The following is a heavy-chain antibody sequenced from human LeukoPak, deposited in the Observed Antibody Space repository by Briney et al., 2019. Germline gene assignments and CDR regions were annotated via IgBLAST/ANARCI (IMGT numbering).Heavy chain of an antibody. CDR2: ISGRGGST. CDR1: GFTFSSYA. J-gene: IGHJ4*02. CDR3: AKDFTKQQPVFAY. Sequence: PGGSLRLSCAASGFTFSSYAMSWVRQAPGKGREGGSAISGRGGSTYYADSVKRRFTISTDNSKNTLYLQMNSLRAEDTAVYYCAKDFTKQQPVFAYWGQGTLVTVSS. V-gene: IGHV3-23*01. D-gene: IGHD6-13*01.